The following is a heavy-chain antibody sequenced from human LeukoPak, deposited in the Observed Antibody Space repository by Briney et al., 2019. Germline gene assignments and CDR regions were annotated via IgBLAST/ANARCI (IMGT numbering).Heavy chain of an antibody. Sequence: GGSLRLSCAASGFTFSSYEMSWVRQAPGKGLEWVSYISTSGRTIYYADPVKGRFTISRDNAKNSLYLQMNSLRAEDTAVYYCAKEATWGYDPFDYWGQGTLVTVSS. V-gene: IGHV3-48*03. J-gene: IGHJ4*02. CDR3: AKEATWGYDPFDY. CDR1: GFTFSSYE. D-gene: IGHD3-16*01. CDR2: ISTSGRTI.